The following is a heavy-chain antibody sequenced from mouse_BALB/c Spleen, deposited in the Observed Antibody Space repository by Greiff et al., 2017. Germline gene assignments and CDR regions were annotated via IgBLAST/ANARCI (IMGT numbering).Heavy chain of an antibody. Sequence: EVMLVESGGGLVQPGGSRKLSCAASGFTFSSFGMHWVRQAPEKGLEWVAYICSGSSTIYYADTVKGRFTISRDNPKNTLFLQMTSLRSEDTAMYYCARSGFDYWGQGTTLTVSS. CDR3: ARSGFDY. D-gene: IGHD3-1*01. CDR2: ICSGSSTI. CDR1: GFTFSSFG. V-gene: IGHV5-17*02. J-gene: IGHJ2*01.